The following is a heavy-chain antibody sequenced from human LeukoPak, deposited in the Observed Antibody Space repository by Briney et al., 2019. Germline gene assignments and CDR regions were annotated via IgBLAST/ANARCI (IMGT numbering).Heavy chain of an antibody. Sequence: SETLSLTCTVSGGSISRSRYYWGWIRQPPGKGLEWIGSIYYSGSTYYNPSLKSRVTTSVDTSKNQFSLKLSSVTAADTAVYYCARASFWESPINWFDPWGQGTLVTVSS. J-gene: IGHJ5*02. CDR3: ARASFWESPINWFDP. CDR2: IYYSGST. CDR1: GGSISRSRYY. D-gene: IGHD3-16*01. V-gene: IGHV4-39*07.